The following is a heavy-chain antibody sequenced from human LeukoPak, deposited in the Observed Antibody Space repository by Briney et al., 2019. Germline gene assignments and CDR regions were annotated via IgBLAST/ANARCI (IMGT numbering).Heavy chain of an antibody. V-gene: IGHV3-33*01. CDR3: ARVKAVAGTNDY. CDR1: GFTFSSYS. CDR2: IWYDGSNK. Sequence: GGSLRLSCAASGFTFSSYSMHWVRQAPGKGLEWVAVIWYDGSNKYYADSVKGRFTISRDNSKNTLYLQMNSLRAEDMAVYYCARVKAVAGTNDYWGQGTLVTVSS. D-gene: IGHD6-19*01. J-gene: IGHJ4*02.